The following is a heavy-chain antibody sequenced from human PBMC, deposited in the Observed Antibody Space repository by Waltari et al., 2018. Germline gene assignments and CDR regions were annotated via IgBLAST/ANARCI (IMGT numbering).Heavy chain of an antibody. D-gene: IGHD3-3*01. CDR1: GGSIKDYY. V-gene: IGHV4-4*07. CDR3: ARCRYLEEHYYMDI. CDR2: IHPFGGT. J-gene: IGHJ6*03. Sequence: QVQLQESGPGLVKPSETLSLTCNVSGGSIKDYYWSWIRQPAGKGLGWIGRIHPFGGTNYNPSLVTRVTMSLDRSKNRFALRLSSVTAADTALYFCARCRYLEEHYYMDIWGKGTTVTVSS.